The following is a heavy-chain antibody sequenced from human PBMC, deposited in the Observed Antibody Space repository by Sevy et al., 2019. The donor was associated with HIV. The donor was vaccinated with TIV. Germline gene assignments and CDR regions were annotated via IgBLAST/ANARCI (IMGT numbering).Heavy chain of an antibody. Sequence: GGSLRLSCAASAFTFSSYWMHWVRQAPGKGLVWVSRINGDGSSTTYADSVKGRFTISRDNAKNTLYLQMNSLRAEDTAVYYCAKTSLGLWRGWFDPWGQGTLVTVSS. CDR3: AKTSLGLWRGWFDP. V-gene: IGHV3-74*01. J-gene: IGHJ5*02. CDR1: AFTFSSYW. D-gene: IGHD2-21*01. CDR2: INGDGSST.